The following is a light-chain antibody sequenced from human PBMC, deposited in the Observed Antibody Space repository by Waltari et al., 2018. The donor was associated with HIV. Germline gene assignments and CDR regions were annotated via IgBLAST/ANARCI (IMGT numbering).Light chain of an antibody. Sequence: VMTQSPDSLAVSLGERATINCQSSQSVLYSSKNKNYLAWDQQKPGQPPKLLVYWASTRESGVPGRFSGSGSGTDFTLTISSLQAEDVAVYYCQQYYSSPLTFGGGTKVEIK. CDR2: WAS. J-gene: IGKJ4*01. CDR1: QSVLYSSKNKNY. CDR3: QQYYSSPLT. V-gene: IGKV4-1*01.